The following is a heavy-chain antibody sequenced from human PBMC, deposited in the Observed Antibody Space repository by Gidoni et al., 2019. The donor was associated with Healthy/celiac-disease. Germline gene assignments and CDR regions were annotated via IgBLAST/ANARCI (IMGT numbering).Heavy chain of an antibody. D-gene: IGHD6-19*01. CDR3: ARVVAVAGPGDY. CDR2: IYHSGST. J-gene: IGHJ4*02. V-gene: IGHV4-38-2*01. Sequence: QVQLQESGPGLVKPSETLSLTCAVSGYSISSGYYWGWIRQPPGKGLAWIGSIYHSGSTYYNPSLKSRVTISVDTSKNHFSRKLSSVTAADTAVYYCARVVAVAGPGDYWGQGTLVTVSS. CDR1: GYSISSGYY.